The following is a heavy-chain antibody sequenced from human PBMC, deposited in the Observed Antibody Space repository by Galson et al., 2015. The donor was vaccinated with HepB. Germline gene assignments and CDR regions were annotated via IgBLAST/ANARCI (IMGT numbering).Heavy chain of an antibody. J-gene: IGHJ2*01. CDR1: GFTFSNYA. CDR2: IDKTGGTT. Sequence: SLRLSCAASGFTFSNYAMSWVRQAPGKGLEWVSAIDKTGGTTYYADSVKGRFTISRDNSKNTLYLQMNSLRTEDTAVFYCAKGFGVQSPNTTNKNWYFDLWGRGALVTVSS. D-gene: IGHD3-3*01. V-gene: IGHV3-23*01. CDR3: AKGFGVQSPNTTNKNWYFDL.